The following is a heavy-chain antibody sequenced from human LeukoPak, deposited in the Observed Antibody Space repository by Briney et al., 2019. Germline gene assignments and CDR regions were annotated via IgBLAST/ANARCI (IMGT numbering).Heavy chain of an antibody. J-gene: IGHJ4*02. CDR3: AREVPRELDY. CDR2: INPSGGST. CDR1: GYTFTSYG. D-gene: IGHD1-1*01. Sequence: ASVKVSCKASGYTFTSYGISWVRQAPGQGLEWMGIINPSGGSTSYAQKFQGRVTMTRDMSTSTVYMELSSLRSEDTAVYYCAREVPRELDYWGQGTLVTVSS. V-gene: IGHV1-46*01.